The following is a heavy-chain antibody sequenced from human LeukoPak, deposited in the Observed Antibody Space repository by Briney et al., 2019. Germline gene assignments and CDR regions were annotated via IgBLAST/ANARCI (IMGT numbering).Heavy chain of an antibody. CDR2: ISAYNGNT. Sequence: RASVKVSFKASGYTFTSYGISWVRQAPGQGLEWMGWISAYNGNTNYAQKLQGRVTMTTDTSTSTAYMELRSLRSDDTAVYYCARDLGSGEQQDYGMDVWGQGTTVTVSS. D-gene: IGHD6-13*01. V-gene: IGHV1-18*01. CDR3: ARDLGSGEQQDYGMDV. CDR1: GYTFTSYG. J-gene: IGHJ6*02.